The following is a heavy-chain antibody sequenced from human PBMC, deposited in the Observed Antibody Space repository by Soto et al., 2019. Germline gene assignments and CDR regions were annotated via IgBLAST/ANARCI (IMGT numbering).Heavy chain of an antibody. J-gene: IGHJ6*02. CDR1: GYTFTSYG. CDR3: ARPDCGGDCPVKYYYGMDV. Sequence: QVQLVPSGAEVKKPGASVKVSCKASGYTFTSYGISWVRPAPGQELEWMGWISAYNGNTNYAQKLQGRDTMTTDESRSTAYMELRSLRSDDTAVYYCARPDCGGDCPVKYYYGMDVWGHGTTVTVSS. V-gene: IGHV1-18*01. CDR2: ISAYNGNT. D-gene: IGHD2-21*02.